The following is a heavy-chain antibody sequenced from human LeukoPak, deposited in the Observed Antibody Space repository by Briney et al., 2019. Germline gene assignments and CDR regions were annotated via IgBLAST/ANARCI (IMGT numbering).Heavy chain of an antibody. J-gene: IGHJ6*02. D-gene: IGHD6-19*01. CDR2: INQSGST. V-gene: IGHV4-34*01. CDR1: GGSFSKYY. Sequence: SETLSLTCAVYGGSFSKYYWSWIRQPPGKGLEWIGEINQSGSTNHSPSLKSRVTISLGTSKNQFSLKLNSVTAADTAVYYCAKGRGYSNGWGSYYYGMDVWGQGTTVAVSS. CDR3: AKGRGYSNGWGSYYYGMDV.